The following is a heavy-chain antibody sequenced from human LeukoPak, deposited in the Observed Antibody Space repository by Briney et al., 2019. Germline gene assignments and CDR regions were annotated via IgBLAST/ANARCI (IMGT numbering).Heavy chain of an antibody. Sequence: GGSLRLSCAASGFTFSSYGMHWVRQAPGKGLEWVAVISYDGSNKYYADSVKGRFTISRDNSKSTLYLQMNSLRAEDTAVYYCAGAPRRPLDYWGQGTLVTVSS. CDR3: AGAPRRPLDY. V-gene: IGHV3-30*03. J-gene: IGHJ4*02. CDR1: GFTFSSYG. CDR2: ISYDGSNK.